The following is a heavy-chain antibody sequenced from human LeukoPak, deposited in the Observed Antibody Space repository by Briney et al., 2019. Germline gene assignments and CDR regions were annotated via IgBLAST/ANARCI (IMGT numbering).Heavy chain of an antibody. D-gene: IGHD4-17*01. Sequence: SETLSLTCAVYGGSFSGYYWSWIRQPPGKGLEWIGEINHSGSTNYNPSLKSRVTISVDTSKNQFSLKLSSVTAADTAVYYCARVGPGTTVHDYWGQGTLVTVSS. CDR3: ARVGPGTTVHDY. J-gene: IGHJ4*02. V-gene: IGHV4-34*01. CDR1: GGSFSGYY. CDR2: INHSGST.